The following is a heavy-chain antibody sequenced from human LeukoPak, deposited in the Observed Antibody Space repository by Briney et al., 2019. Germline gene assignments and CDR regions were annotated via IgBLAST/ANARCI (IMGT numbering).Heavy chain of an antibody. J-gene: IGHJ4*02. V-gene: IGHV4-4*09. CDR3: ARFIYGESCFDY. D-gene: IGHD3-10*01. CDR2: IYTSGST. CDR1: GGSISSYY. Sequence: SETLSLTCTVSGGSISSYYWSWIRQPPGKGLEWIGKIYTSGSTNYNPSLRSRVTISVDTSKNQISLKLSSVTAADTAVYFCARFIYGESCFDYWGQGSLLSVSS.